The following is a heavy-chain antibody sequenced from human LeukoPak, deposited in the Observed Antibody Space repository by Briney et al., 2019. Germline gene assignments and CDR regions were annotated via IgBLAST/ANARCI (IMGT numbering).Heavy chain of an antibody. D-gene: IGHD6-13*01. J-gene: IGHJ5*02. Sequence: GGSLRLSCAASRFTFSSYWMSWVRQAPGKGLEWVANIKQDGSGKYYVDSVKGRFTISRDNAKNSLYLQMNSLRAEDTAVYYCARVGTKSSSWRFDPWGQGTLVTVSS. CDR3: ARVGTKSSSWRFDP. CDR2: IKQDGSGK. CDR1: RFTFSSYW. V-gene: IGHV3-7*01.